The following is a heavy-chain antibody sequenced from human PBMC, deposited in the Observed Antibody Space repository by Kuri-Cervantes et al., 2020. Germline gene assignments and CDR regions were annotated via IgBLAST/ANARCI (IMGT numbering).Heavy chain of an antibody. CDR1: GYTFTGCY. D-gene: IGHD3-3*02. J-gene: IGHJ3*02. Sequence: ASVKVFCNASGYTFTGCYMHWLRQAPGQGLEWMGWNNPNSGGTNYAQKFQGWITMTRDTSISTAYMELSRLRSDDTAVYYCARDEAVLGDAFDIWGQGTMVTVSS. V-gene: IGHV1-2*04. CDR2: NNPNSGGT. CDR3: ARDEAVLGDAFDI.